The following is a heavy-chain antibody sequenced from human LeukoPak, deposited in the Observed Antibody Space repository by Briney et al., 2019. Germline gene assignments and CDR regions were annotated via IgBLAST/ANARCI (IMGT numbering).Heavy chain of an antibody. CDR3: AREFNS. CDR2: IYSNGSA. Sequence: SETLSLTCTVSGGSINNIGLSHFWNWIRQPAGKGLEWIGLIYSNGSAKYSPSLRSRVTTSRDMSKNQFSLRLGSVTAADTALYYCAREFNSWGQGTLVTVSS. CDR1: GGSINNIGLSHF. J-gene: IGHJ4*02. V-gene: IGHV4-61*02.